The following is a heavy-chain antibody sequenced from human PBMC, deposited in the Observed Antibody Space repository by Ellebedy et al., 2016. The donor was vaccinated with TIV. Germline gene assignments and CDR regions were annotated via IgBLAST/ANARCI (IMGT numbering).Heavy chain of an antibody. CDR1: GGSFNDYY. V-gene: IGHV4-34*01. J-gene: IGHJ4*02. CDR2: INHSGST. D-gene: IGHD4-23*01. CDR3: ARDGAGRWDY. Sequence: MPSETLSLTCAVYGGSFNDYYWTWIRQPPGKGLEWIGEINHSGSTNYNPSLKSRVTISVDTSKNQLSLRLSSVTAADTAVYYCARDGAGRWDYWGPGTLVTVSS.